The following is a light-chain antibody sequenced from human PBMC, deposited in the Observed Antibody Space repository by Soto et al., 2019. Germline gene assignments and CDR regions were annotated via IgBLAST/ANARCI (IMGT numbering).Light chain of an antibody. CDR3: QQYGSSPRT. V-gene: IGKV3-20*01. Sequence: EILLTQSPATLAVSPGEGATLSCRASQSVRDNLAWYQQKPGQAPRLLIYGASSRATGIPDRFSGSGSGTDFTLTISRLEPEDFAVYYCQQYGSSPRTFGQGTKVDIK. CDR1: QSVRDN. CDR2: GAS. J-gene: IGKJ1*01.